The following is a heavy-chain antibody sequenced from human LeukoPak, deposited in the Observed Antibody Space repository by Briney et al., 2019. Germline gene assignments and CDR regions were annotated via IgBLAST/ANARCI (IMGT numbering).Heavy chain of an antibody. J-gene: IGHJ6*03. CDR1: GFTFSSYE. V-gene: IGHV3-48*03. CDR3: ASRGEPPYYYYMDV. CDR2: ISSSGSTI. D-gene: IGHD3-10*01. Sequence: GGSLRLSCAASGFTFSSYEMNWVRQAPGKGLEWVSYISSSGSTIYYADSVKGRFTISRDNAKNTLYLQMNSLRAEDTAVYYCASRGEPPYYYYMDVWGKGTTVTISS.